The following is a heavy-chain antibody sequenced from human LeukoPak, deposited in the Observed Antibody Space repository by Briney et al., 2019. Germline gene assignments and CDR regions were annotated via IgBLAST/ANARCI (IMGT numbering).Heavy chain of an antibody. J-gene: IGHJ6*04. Sequence: PGGSLRLSCAASGFTFSSYAMSWVRQAPGKGLEWVSAISGSGGSTYYADSVKGRFTISRDNSKNTLYLQMNSLRAEDTAVYCCAKDRGGGSGSYSYGMDVWGKGTTVTVSS. CDR3: AKDRGGGSGSYSYGMDV. V-gene: IGHV3-23*01. CDR1: GFTFSSYA. CDR2: ISGSGGST. D-gene: IGHD3-10*01.